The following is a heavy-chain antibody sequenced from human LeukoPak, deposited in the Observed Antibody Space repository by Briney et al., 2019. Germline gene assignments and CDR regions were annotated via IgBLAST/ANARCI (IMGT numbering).Heavy chain of an antibody. CDR2: VNWNSNYV. J-gene: IGHJ4*02. CDR1: GFSFGDYS. V-gene: IGHV3-9*01. D-gene: IGHD6-19*01. Sequence: GRSLRLSCVASGFSFGDYSMHWVRQAPGKGLEWVSGVNWNSNYVGYADSVKGRFTISRDNAKNSLYLQMNSLRAEDTAVYYCARDQWWQLIAVAITSYFDCWGQGTLVTVSS. CDR3: ARDQWWQLIAVAITSYFDC.